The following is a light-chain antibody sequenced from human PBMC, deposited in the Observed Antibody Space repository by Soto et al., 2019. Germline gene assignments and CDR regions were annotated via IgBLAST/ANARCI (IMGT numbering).Light chain of an antibody. CDR2: DAS. CDR3: QQYMHWPRT. CDR1: QSVSSY. J-gene: IGKJ1*01. Sequence: EIVMTQSPATLSVSPGERVTLSCRASQSVSSYLAWYQQKPGQAPRLLIYDASNRATGIPARFSGGGSGTEFTLTISSLQSEDFALYYCQQYMHWPRTFGQGTKVDIK. V-gene: IGKV3D-15*01.